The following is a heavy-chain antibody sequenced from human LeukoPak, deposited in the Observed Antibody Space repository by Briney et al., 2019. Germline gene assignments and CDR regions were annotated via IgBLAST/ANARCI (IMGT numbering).Heavy chain of an antibody. CDR3: AREILGGFNPGAY. J-gene: IGHJ4*02. V-gene: IGHV4-4*02. CDR2: IHRSGSP. Sequence: SETLSLTCTVSLDSTTSNFWSWVRQPPGKGLEWIGEIHRSGSPNYNPSLQSRVTISVDRSRNQIVLELSSVTAADTAFYYCAREILGGFNPGAYWGQGTLVTVSS. CDR1: LDSTTSNF. D-gene: IGHD1-14*01.